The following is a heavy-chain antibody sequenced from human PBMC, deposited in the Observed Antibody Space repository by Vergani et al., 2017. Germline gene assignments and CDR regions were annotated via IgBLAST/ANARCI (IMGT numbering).Heavy chain of an antibody. D-gene: IGHD3-22*01. CDR2: INPNSGGT. J-gene: IGHJ4*02. V-gene: IGHV1-2*02. CDR3: AARGSYYYDSTKRIIDY. Sequence: QVQLVQSGAEVKKPGASVKVSCKASGYTFTGYYMHWVRQAPGQGLEWMGWINPNSGGTNYAQKFQGRVTMTRDTSISTAYMELSRLRSDDTAVYYGAARGSYYYDSTKRIIDYWGLGTLVTVSS. CDR1: GYTFTGYY.